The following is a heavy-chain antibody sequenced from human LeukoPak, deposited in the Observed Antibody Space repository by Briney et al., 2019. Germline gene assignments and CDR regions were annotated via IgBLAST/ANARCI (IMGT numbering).Heavy chain of an antibody. D-gene: IGHD2-8*01. Sequence: GASVKVSCKTSGYSFTRYGISWVRRAPGHALEWMGWISTDNGKTNYAQKFRGRVTMTTDPSTNTAYMELRSLRSEDTAMYYCARDWYCPNDVCYNCFDPWGQGTLVSVS. V-gene: IGHV1-18*01. J-gene: IGHJ5*02. CDR2: ISTDNGKT. CDR1: GYSFTRYG. CDR3: ARDWYCPNDVCYNCFDP.